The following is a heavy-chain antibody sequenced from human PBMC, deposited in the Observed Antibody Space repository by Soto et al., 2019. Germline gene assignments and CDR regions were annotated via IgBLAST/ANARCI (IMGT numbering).Heavy chain of an antibody. J-gene: IGHJ5*02. D-gene: IGHD5-18*01. CDR2: IIPLSGTP. V-gene: IGHV1-69*06. CDR3: TREIQLWS. CDR1: GGTFSNYA. Sequence: QVQLVQSGAEVKKPGSSVKVSCKASGGTFSNYALTWVRQAPGQGLEWMGGIIPLSGTPNYAQKFQGRVTITADKSTTTVYMELSVLRSEDTAVYYCTREIQLWSWGQGTLVTVSS.